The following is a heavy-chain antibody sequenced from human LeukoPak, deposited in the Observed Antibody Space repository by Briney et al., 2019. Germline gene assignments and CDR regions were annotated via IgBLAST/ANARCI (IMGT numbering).Heavy chain of an antibody. Sequence: PGGSLRLSCAASGFTFSSYWMHWVRQVPGKGPVWVSRINSDRSSTSYADSVKGRFTISRDNAKNTLYVQMNSLRAEDTAVYYCSTGSGHAFDIWGRGTMVTVSS. D-gene: IGHD3-10*01. CDR3: STGSGHAFDI. CDR1: GFTFSSYW. V-gene: IGHV3-74*01. J-gene: IGHJ3*02. CDR2: INSDRSST.